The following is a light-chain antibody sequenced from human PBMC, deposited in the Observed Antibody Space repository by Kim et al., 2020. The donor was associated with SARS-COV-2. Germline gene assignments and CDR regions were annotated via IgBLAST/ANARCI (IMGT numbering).Light chain of an antibody. Sequence: LSPGERATLSGRASQSVSTYLAWYQQRPGQAPRLLIYDAAHRATDIPARFSGSGSGTDFALTISSLEAEDFAVYYCQQRGNWPLTFGPGTKVDIK. J-gene: IGKJ3*01. CDR1: QSVSTY. V-gene: IGKV3-11*01. CDR2: DAA. CDR3: QQRGNWPLT.